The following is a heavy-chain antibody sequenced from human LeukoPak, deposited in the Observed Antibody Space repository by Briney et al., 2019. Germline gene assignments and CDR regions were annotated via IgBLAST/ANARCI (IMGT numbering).Heavy chain of an antibody. CDR3: ASFSGGNARFDAFDI. D-gene: IGHD4-23*01. CDR1: GYTFSGYY. J-gene: IGHJ3*02. Sequence: ASVKVSCKASGYTFSGYYMHWVRQAPGQGLEWMGIINPSGGSTSYAQKFQGRVTMTRDTSTSTVYMELSSLRSEDTAVYYCASFSGGNARFDAFDIWGQGTMVTVSS. V-gene: IGHV1-46*01. CDR2: INPSGGST.